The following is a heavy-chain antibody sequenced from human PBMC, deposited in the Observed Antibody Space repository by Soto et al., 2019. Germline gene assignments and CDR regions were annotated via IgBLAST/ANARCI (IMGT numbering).Heavy chain of an antibody. CDR3: AKDPNTDLLGGFEF. V-gene: IGHV3-21*04. CDR1: GFTFRSFT. CDR2: ISSNSAYI. J-gene: IGHJ3*01. D-gene: IGHD2-15*01. Sequence: GGSLRLSCAASGFTFRSFTMNWVRQAPGKGLEWVSTISSNSAYIYYTDALRGRFTISRDNAENSLHLQMNSLRAEDTAVYYCAKDPNTDLLGGFEFGGQGTMVTVSS.